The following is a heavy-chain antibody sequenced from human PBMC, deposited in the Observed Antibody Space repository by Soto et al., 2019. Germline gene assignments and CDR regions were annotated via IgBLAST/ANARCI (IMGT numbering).Heavy chain of an antibody. V-gene: IGHV3-30*18. CDR2: ISYDGNKK. Sequence: PGGSLRLSCAASGFTFSNHGIHWVRLAPGKGLEWVAVISYDGNKKYYAESVKGRFTISRDNSKNTVFLQMDSLRAEDTAVYYCAKETYNWNDYFDGWGQGTLVTVSS. CDR3: AKETYNWNDYFDG. J-gene: IGHJ4*02. D-gene: IGHD1-1*01. CDR1: GFTFSNHG.